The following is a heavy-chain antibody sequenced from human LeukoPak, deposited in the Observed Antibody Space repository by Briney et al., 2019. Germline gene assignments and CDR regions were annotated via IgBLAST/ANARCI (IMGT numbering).Heavy chain of an antibody. V-gene: IGHV4-34*01. CDR1: GGSFSGYY. Sequence: SETLSLTCAVYGGSFSGYYWSWIRQPPGKGLEWIGEINHSGSTNYNPSLKSRVTISVDTSKNQFSLKLSSVTAADTAVYYCASFPRYYYDSSGYYYYYYYMDVWGKGTTVTVSS. J-gene: IGHJ6*03. CDR3: ASFPRYYYDSSGYYYYYYYMDV. D-gene: IGHD3-22*01. CDR2: INHSGST.